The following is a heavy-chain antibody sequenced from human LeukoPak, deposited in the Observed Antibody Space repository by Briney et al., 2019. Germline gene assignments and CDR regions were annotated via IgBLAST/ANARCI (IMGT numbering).Heavy chain of an antibody. CDR3: AGDWVF. CDR2: INQDGSEK. CDR1: GVTFSNYW. D-gene: IGHD2-8*01. Sequence: GGSLRLSCVDSGVTFSNYWMNWVRQAPGKGLEWVANINQDGSEKYYVDSVKGRFTISRDNAKKSPYLQMDSLRAQDTAVYYCAGDWVFWGQGTLVIVSS. J-gene: IGHJ1*01. V-gene: IGHV3-7*01.